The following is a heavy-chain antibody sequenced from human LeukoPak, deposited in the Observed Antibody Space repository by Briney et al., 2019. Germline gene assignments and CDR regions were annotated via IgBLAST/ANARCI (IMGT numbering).Heavy chain of an antibody. CDR2: ISSSGST. V-gene: IGHV4-4*07. J-gene: IGHJ4*02. CDR1: GGSISGYY. Sequence: PSETLSLTCSVSGGSISGYYWSWIRQPAGKGLECIGRISSSGSTNYNPSLKSRVTMSVDTSKNQFFLKLSSVTAADTAVYYCARSPRRPHFYSSGSYYYYFDYWGQGTLVTVSS. D-gene: IGHD3-10*01. CDR3: ARSPRRPHFYSSGSYYYYFDY.